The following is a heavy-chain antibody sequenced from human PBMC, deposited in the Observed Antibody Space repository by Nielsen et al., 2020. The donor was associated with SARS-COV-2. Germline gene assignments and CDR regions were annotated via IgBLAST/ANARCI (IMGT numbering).Heavy chain of an antibody. CDR2: MSYDGTIE. V-gene: IGHV3-30*03. J-gene: IGHJ6*02. CDR1: GFTFNSYV. CDR3: AREGRTKFFDSASYYFGVDV. D-gene: IGHD3-9*01. Sequence: GESLKISCAASGFTFNSYVMHWVRQAPGKGLEWVAVMSYDGTIEYYAESVKGRFTISRDTSQKTLYLQLNSLKTEDTALYYCAREGRTKFFDSASYYFGVDVWGQGTTVTVSS.